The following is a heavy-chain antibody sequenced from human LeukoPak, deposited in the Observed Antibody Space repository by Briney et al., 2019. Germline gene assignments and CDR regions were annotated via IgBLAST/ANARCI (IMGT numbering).Heavy chain of an antibody. CDR2: INHSGST. CDR1: GGSFSGYY. Sequence: SETLSLTCAVYGGSFSGYYWSWIRQPPGKGLEWIGEINHSGSTNYNPSLKSRVTISVDTSKNQFSLKLSSVTAADTAVYYCARGRSHWDIVVTAARFDPWGQGTLVTVSS. CDR3: ARGRSHWDIVVTAARFDP. V-gene: IGHV4-34*01. D-gene: IGHD2-2*01. J-gene: IGHJ5*02.